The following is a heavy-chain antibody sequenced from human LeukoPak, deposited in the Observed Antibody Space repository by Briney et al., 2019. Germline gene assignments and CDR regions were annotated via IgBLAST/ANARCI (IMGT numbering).Heavy chain of an antibody. CDR3: ARGRSIQLWYYYYMDV. J-gene: IGHJ6*03. V-gene: IGHV3-13*01. CDR1: GFTFSSYD. D-gene: IGHD5-18*01. Sequence: GGSLRLSCAASGFTFSSYDMHWVRQATGKGLEWVSAIGTAGDTYYPGSVKGRFTISRENAKNSLYLQMNSLRAGDTAVYYCARGRSIQLWYYYYMDVWGKGTTVTISS. CDR2: IGTAGDT.